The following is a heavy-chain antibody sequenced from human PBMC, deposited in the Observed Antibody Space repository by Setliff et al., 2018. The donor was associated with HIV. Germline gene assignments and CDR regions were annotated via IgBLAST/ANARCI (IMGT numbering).Heavy chain of an antibody. CDR2: IHTSGNT. Sequence: SSETLSLTCTVSGGSISSGSYYWSWIRQPAGKGLEWIGRIHTSGNTNYNPSLKSRVTISVDTSKNQFSLKLSSVTAADTAVYHCAREGGLDYYDSSGHYSYWGQGTLVTVSS. CDR3: AREGGLDYYDSSGHYSY. J-gene: IGHJ4*02. V-gene: IGHV4-61*02. D-gene: IGHD3-22*01. CDR1: GGSISSGSYY.